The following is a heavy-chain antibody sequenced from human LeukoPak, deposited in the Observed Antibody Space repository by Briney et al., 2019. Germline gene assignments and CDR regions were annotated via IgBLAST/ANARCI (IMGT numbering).Heavy chain of an antibody. CDR1: GYTFSNYG. J-gene: IGHJ5*02. D-gene: IGHD6-13*01. V-gene: IGHV1-18*01. CDR2: ISGYNGHT. Sequence: ASVKVSCKASGYTFSNYGISWVRQAPGQEVEWMGWISGYNGHTNYAQNLRDRVTMTTHTSTSTTYMELGSLRSDDPAVYYCARDKNSSTWYWFDPWGQGTLVTVSS. CDR3: ARDKNSSTWYWFDP.